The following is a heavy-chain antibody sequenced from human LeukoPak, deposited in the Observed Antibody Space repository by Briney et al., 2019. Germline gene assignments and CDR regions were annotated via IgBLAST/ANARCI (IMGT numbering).Heavy chain of an antibody. CDR2: ITSSSNTL. CDR1: GFGFSYYS. J-gene: IGHJ3*01. Sequence: GGSLRLSCAASGFGFSYYSMNWVRQAPGKGLEWVSYITSSSNTLKYADSVKGRFTISRDNAKNSLYLQMNGLRAGDTAVYYCARDPDFLIGVAFDSWGQGTRVTVSS. V-gene: IGHV3-48*04. CDR3: ARDPDFLIGVAFDS. D-gene: IGHD3-3*01.